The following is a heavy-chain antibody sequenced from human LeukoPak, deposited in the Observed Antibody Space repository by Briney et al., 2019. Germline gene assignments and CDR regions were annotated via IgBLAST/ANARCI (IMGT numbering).Heavy chain of an antibody. CDR3: AKDDRPDFWSGYSDSFDI. Sequence: GGSLRLSCAASGFTFSSYGMHWVRQAPGKGLEWVAFIRYDGSNKYYADSVKGRFTISRDSSKNTLYLQMNSLRAEDTAVYYCAKDDRPDFWSGYSDSFDIWGQGTMVTVSS. CDR2: IRYDGSNK. J-gene: IGHJ3*02. CDR1: GFTFSSYG. D-gene: IGHD3-3*01. V-gene: IGHV3-30*02.